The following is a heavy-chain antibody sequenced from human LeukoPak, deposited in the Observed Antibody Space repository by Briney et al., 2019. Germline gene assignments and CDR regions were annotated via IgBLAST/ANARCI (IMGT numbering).Heavy chain of an antibody. CDR2: IYRSGIT. CDR3: ARGASTVTGYFDY. V-gene: IGHV4-4*02. J-gene: IGHJ4*02. D-gene: IGHD4-17*01. CDR1: GASISSYNC. Sequence: KPSETLSLTCAVSGASISSYNCWGWVRQSPGRVLGWIGEIYRSGITNYNPSLKSRVTISVDKSKNQFSLKLNSVTAADTAVYYCARGASTVTGYFDYWGEGTLVTVSS.